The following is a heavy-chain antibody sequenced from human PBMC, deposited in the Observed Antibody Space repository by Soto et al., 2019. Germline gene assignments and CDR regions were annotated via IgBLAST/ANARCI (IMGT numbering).Heavy chain of an antibody. J-gene: IGHJ6*02. CDR2: INPNSGGT. CDR3: AGTTLWFGELLGPYYYYYYGMDV. Sequence: ASVKVSCKASGYTFTCYYMHGVRQAPGQGLEWMGWINPNSGGTNYAQKFQGRVTMTRDTSISTAYMELSRLRSDDTAVYYCAGTTLWFGELLGPYYYYYYGMDVWGQRTTVTVSS. CDR1: GYTFTCYY. V-gene: IGHV1-2*02. D-gene: IGHD3-10*01.